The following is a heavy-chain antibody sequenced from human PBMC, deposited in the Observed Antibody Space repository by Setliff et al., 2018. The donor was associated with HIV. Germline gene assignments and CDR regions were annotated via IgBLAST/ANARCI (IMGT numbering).Heavy chain of an antibody. CDR1: GYTFTSYG. CDR2: ISAYNGNT. V-gene: IGHV1-18*01. CDR3: GRTMTYYYLCMDV. J-gene: IGHJ6*03. Sequence: ASVKVSCKASGYTFTSYGISWVRQAPGQGLEWMGWISAYNGNTNYAQKLQGRVTMTTDTSSSTAYLDLRSLRSDDTAVYYCGRTMTYYYLCMDVWGNGTTVTVSS.